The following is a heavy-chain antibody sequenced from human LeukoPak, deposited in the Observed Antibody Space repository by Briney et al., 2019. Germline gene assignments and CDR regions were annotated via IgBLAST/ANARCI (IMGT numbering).Heavy chain of an antibody. CDR2: ISYDGSNK. CDR1: GFTFSSYA. J-gene: IGHJ6*02. D-gene: IGHD5-18*01. V-gene: IGHV3-30-3*01. CDR3: ARDAVDTAMVYYYYGMDV. Sequence: GGSLRLSCAASGFTFSSYAMHWVRQAPGKGLEWVAAISYDGSNKYYADSVKGRFTISRDNSKNTLYLQMNSLRAEDTAVYYCARDAVDTAMVYYYYGMDVWGQGTTVTVSS.